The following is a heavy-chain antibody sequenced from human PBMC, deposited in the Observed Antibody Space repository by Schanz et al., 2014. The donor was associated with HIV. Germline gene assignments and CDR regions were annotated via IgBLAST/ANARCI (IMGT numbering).Heavy chain of an antibody. CDR3: AKRSGRSFGYFDS. CDR1: GFTFSDYY. Sequence: QVQLVESGGGLVKPGGSLRLSCAASGFTFSDYYMSWIRQAPGKGLEWVSSISGGSGSTFYADSVKGRFTISRVNSKNTLYLQMNSLRAEDTAIYYCAKRSGRSFGYFDSWGQGTLVTVSS. CDR2: ISGGSGST. V-gene: IGHV3-11*05. D-gene: IGHD2-15*01. J-gene: IGHJ4*02.